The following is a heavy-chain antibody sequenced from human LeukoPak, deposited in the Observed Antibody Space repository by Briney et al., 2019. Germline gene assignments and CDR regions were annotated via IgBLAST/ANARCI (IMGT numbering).Heavy chain of an antibody. CDR2: ISPDGSLT. Sequence: GGSLRLSCAASGFPFSEYWMHWVRQAPGKGLQWVSRISPDGSLTPYVDSVKGRFTISRDNAKNTLYLQMSSLRAEGTAVYYCAVDYYGSGSHWGQGALVTVSA. CDR1: GFPFSEYW. J-gene: IGHJ4*02. V-gene: IGHV3-74*01. D-gene: IGHD3-10*01. CDR3: AVDYYGSGSH.